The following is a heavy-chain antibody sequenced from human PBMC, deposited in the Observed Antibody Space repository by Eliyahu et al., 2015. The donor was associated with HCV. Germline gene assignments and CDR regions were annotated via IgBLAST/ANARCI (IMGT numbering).Heavy chain of an antibody. J-gene: IGHJ4*02. CDR2: IKTKADGXTT. CDR3: TTIYDY. Sequence: EVQLVXSGGGLIXPGGSLXLSCAASGFTFSDAWMTWVRXXPGKGLEWVGRIKTKADGXTTDYAAPVKGRFSISRDDSKHTLYLQMNSLKTEDTAVYYCTTIYDYWGQGTLVTVSS. V-gene: IGHV3-15*01. CDR1: GFTFSDAW.